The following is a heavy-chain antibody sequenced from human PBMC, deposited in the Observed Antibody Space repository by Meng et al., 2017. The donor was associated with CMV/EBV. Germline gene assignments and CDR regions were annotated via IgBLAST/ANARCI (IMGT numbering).Heavy chain of an antibody. CDR1: GYTFTSYY. CDR3: ARALEGLYNWNYDYYYGMDV. CDR2: INPSGGST. D-gene: IGHD1-20*01. J-gene: IGHJ6*02. V-gene: IGHV1-46*01. Sequence: ASVKVSCKASGYTFTSYYMHWVRQAPGQGLEWMGIINPSGGSTSYAQKFQGRVTMTRDTSTSTVYMEPSSLRSEDTAVYYCARALEGLYNWNYDYYYGMDVWGQGTTVTVSS.